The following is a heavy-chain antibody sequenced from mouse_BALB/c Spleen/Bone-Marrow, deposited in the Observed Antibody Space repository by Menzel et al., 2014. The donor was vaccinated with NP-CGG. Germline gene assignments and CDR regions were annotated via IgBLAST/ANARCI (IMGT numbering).Heavy chain of an antibody. CDR3: TRVLRLFDY. Sequence: EVHLVESGGGLVQPGGSMKLSCVASGFTFSNYWMTWVRQSQEKGLEWVAEIRLKSNNYATHYAESVKGRFTISRDDSKGSVCLQMNNLRAGDSGIYYCTRVLRLFDYWGQGTTLTVSS. CDR2: IRLKSNNYAT. CDR1: GFTFSNYW. J-gene: IGHJ2*01. D-gene: IGHD1-2*01. V-gene: IGHV6-6*02.